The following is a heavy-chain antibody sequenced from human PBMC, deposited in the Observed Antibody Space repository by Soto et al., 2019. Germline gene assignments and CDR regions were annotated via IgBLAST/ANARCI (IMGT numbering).Heavy chain of an antibody. CDR1: GFTFSSYG. CDR2: ISYDGSNK. Sequence: QVQLVESGGGVVQPGRSLRLSCAASGFTFSSYGMHWVRQAPGKGLEWVAVISYDGSNKYYADSVKGRFTISRDNSKNTLYLQMNSLRAEDTAVYYCAKDRGRINAFDIWGQGTMVTVSS. CDR3: AKDRGRINAFDI. J-gene: IGHJ3*02. V-gene: IGHV3-30*18.